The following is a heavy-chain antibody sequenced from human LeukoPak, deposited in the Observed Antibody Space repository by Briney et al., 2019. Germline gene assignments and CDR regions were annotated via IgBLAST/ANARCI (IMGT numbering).Heavy chain of an antibody. CDR2: INHSGST. CDR1: GGSFSGYY. J-gene: IGHJ3*02. Sequence: SETLSLTCAVYGGSFSGYYWSWIRQPPGKGLEWIGEINHSGSTNYNPSLKSRVTISVDTSKNQFSLKLSSVTAADTAVYYCARRRWLQFGFDIWGQGTMVTVSS. D-gene: IGHD5-24*01. V-gene: IGHV4-34*01. CDR3: ARRRWLQFGFDI.